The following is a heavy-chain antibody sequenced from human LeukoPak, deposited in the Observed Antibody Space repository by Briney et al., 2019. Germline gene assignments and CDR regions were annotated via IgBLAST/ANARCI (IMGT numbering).Heavy chain of an antibody. CDR3: AKQNSGYDLGPFAY. J-gene: IGHJ4*02. Sequence: SETLSLTCTVSGGSISSYYWSWMRQPRKKGLECIAYISYSGSTIYNPSLRSRVTISLDTSKNHFSLKLSSVTAAGTAVYYCAKQNSGYDLGPFAYWGQGTLVTVSS. D-gene: IGHD5-12*01. CDR2: ISYSGST. V-gene: IGHV4-59*08. CDR1: GGSISSYY.